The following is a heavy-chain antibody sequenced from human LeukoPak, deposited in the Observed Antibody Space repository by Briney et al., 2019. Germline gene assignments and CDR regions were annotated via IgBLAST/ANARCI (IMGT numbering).Heavy chain of an antibody. D-gene: IGHD2-8*01. V-gene: IGHV1-46*01. CDR2: INPSGGST. CDR3: ARASGAGGMLYGPDY. Sequence: ASVKVSCKASGYTFSSYYTHWVRQAPGQGLEWMGIINPSGGSTSYAQKFQGRVTMTRDTSTSTVYMELSSLRSEDTAVYYCARASGAGGMLYGPDYWGQGTLVTVSS. CDR1: GYTFSSYY. J-gene: IGHJ4*02.